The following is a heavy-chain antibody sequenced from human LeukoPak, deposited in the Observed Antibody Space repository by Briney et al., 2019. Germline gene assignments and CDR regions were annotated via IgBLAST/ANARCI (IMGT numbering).Heavy chain of an antibody. V-gene: IGHV4-34*01. CDR1: GGSFSGYY. CDR2: INHSGST. J-gene: IGHJ5*02. CDR3: ARGHKLLWFGELWHNWFDP. D-gene: IGHD3-10*01. Sequence: SETLSLTCAVYGGSFSGYYWSWIRQPPGKGLEWIGEINHSGSTNYNPSLKSRVTISVDTSKNPFSLKLSSVTAADTAVYYCARGHKLLWFGELWHNWFDPWGQGTLVAVSS.